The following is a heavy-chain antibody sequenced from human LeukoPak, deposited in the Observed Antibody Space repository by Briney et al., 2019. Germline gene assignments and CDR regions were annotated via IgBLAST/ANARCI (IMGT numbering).Heavy chain of an antibody. CDR3: ARGSFSRPWIQLPDY. D-gene: IGHD5-18*01. CDR1: VVSISSSNSY. J-gene: IGHJ4*02. V-gene: IGHV4-39*07. CDR2: IYHSGST. Sequence: SETLSFPCTVSVVSISSSNSYWGWIRQPPGKGLEWIGSIYHSGSTYYNPSLKSRVTISVDTSKNQFSLKLSSVTAADTAVYYCARGSFSRPWIQLPDYWGQGTLVTVSS.